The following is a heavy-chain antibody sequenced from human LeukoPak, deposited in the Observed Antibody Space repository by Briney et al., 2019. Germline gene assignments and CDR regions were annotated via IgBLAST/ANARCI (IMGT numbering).Heavy chain of an antibody. Sequence: GGSLRLSCAASGFTFGDFYMTWIRQAPGKGPEWVALISSTGSSTYYADSVKGRFTISRDNDENSLFLHMTSLRIEDTAVYFCARQPMIRGVNVFDSWGQGTLAIVSS. V-gene: IGHV3-11*01. CDR3: ARQPMIRGVNVFDS. CDR2: ISSTGSST. D-gene: IGHD3-10*01. J-gene: IGHJ4*02. CDR1: GFTFGDFY.